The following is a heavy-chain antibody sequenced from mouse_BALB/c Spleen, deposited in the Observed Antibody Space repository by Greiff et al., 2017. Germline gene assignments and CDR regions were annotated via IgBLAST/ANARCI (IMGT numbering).Heavy chain of an antibody. D-gene: IGHD2-4*01. CDR2: ISDGGSYT. Sequence: EVQRVESGGGLVKPGGSLKLSCAASGFTFSDYYMYWVRQTPEKRLEWVATISDGGSYTYYPDSVKGRFTISRDNAKNNLYLQMSSLKSEDTAMYYCARDRGGLRRELGAWFAYWGQGTLVTVSA. J-gene: IGHJ3*01. CDR3: ARDRGGLRRELGAWFAY. V-gene: IGHV5-4*02. CDR1: GFTFSDYY.